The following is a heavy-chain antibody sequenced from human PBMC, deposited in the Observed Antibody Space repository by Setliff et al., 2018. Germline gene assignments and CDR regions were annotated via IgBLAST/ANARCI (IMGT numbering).Heavy chain of an antibody. CDR3: ARRLPYFGMDV. D-gene: IGHD2-15*01. V-gene: IGHV3-7*01. CDR2: INPDGSEK. Sequence: LSLTCAVYGDSFSDYYWSWVRQAPGKGLEWLASINPDGSEKYYVDSVKGRFTISRDNAKNSLSLQMTSLSAEDTAVYYCARRLPYFGMDVWGQGTTVTVS. CDR1: GDSFSDYY. J-gene: IGHJ6*02.